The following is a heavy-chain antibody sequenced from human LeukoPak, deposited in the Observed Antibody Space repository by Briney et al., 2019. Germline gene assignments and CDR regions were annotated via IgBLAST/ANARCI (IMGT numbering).Heavy chain of an antibody. CDR3: ARGLRGLVVPAAILGMDV. Sequence: PSETLSLTCTVSGGSISSYYWSWIRQPPGKGLEWIGYIYYSGSTNYNPSLKSRVTISVDTSKNQFSLKLSSVTAADTAVYYCARGLRGLVVPAAILGMDVWGQGTTVTVSS. CDR1: GGSISSYY. CDR2: IYYSGST. J-gene: IGHJ6*02. V-gene: IGHV4-59*01. D-gene: IGHD2-2*01.